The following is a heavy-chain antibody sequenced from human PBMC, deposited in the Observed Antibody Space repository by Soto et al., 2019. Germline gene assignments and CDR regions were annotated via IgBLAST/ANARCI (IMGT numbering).Heavy chain of an antibody. CDR3: ARGEWELQGFDY. CDR2: IYYSGST. CDR1: GGSISSGDYY. J-gene: IGHJ4*02. V-gene: IGHV4-30-4*01. D-gene: IGHD1-26*01. Sequence: SETLSLTCTVSGGSISSGDYYWSWIRQPPGKGLEWIGYIYYSGSTYYNPSLKSRVTISVDTSKNQFSLKLSSVTAADTAVYYCARGEWELQGFDYWGQGTLVTVS.